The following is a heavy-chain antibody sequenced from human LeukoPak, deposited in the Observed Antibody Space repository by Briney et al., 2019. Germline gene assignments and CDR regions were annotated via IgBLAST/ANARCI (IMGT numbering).Heavy chain of an antibody. CDR1: GGSLTSSNQY. J-gene: IGHJ4*02. V-gene: IGHV4-39*01. Sequence: SETLSLTCSVVGGSLTSSNQYWGWIRQPPGKGLEWIGSIYYSGSTYYNPSLKSRVTISVDTSKNQFSLKLSSVTAADTAVYYCARSNDPWSLALFDYWGQGTLVTVSS. CDR2: IYYSGST. D-gene: IGHD1-26*01. CDR3: ARSNDPWSLALFDY.